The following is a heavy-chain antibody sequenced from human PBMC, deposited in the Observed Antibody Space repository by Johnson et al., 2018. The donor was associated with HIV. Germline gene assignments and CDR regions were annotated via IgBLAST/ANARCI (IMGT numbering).Heavy chain of an antibody. Sequence: MQLVESGGGLVQPGGSLRLSCAASGFTFSSYAMSWVRQAPGKGLEWVSAISGSGGSTYYADSVKGRFTISRDNSKNTLYLQMNSLRAEDTAVYYCAKDPGWFGEPGDAFDIWGQWTMVTVSS. CDR1: GFTFSSYA. CDR3: AKDPGWFGEPGDAFDI. V-gene: IGHV3-23*04. D-gene: IGHD3-10*01. J-gene: IGHJ3*02. CDR2: ISGSGGST.